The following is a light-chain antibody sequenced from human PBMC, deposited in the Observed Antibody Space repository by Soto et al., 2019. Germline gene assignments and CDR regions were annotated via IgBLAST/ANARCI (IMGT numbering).Light chain of an antibody. CDR3: RSYTTSDYV. V-gene: IGLV2-14*03. Sequence: QSALTQPASVSGSPGQSITISCTGTSSDIGGYNYVSWYQQHPGKAPKLIIYDVSDRPSGVSNRFSGSKSANTASLTISGLQAEDEADYYCRSYTTSDYVFGTGTKVTVL. J-gene: IGLJ1*01. CDR2: DVS. CDR1: SSDIGGYNY.